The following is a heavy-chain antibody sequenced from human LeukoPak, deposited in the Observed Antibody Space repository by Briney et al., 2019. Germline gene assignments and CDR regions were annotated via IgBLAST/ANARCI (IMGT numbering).Heavy chain of an antibody. Sequence: ASVKVSCKASGYTFTSYYMHWVRQAPGQGLEWMGIINPSGGSTSYAQKFQGRVTMTRDTSTSTVYVELSSLRSEDTAVYYCARVVSGSYYYYGMDVWGQGTTVTVSS. J-gene: IGHJ6*02. CDR1: GYTFTSYY. CDR2: INPSGGST. CDR3: ARVVSGSYYYYGMDV. D-gene: IGHD1-26*01. V-gene: IGHV1-46*01.